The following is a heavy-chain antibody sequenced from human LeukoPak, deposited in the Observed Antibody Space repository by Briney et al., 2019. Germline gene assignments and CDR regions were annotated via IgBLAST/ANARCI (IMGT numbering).Heavy chain of an antibody. CDR2: ISSSGSTI. CDR1: GFTFSDYY. Sequence: PGGSLRLSCAASGFTFSDYYMSWIRQAPGKGLEWVSYISSSGSTICYADSVKGRFTISRDNAKNSLYLQMNSLRAEDTAVYYCARFEQLVTQGPFDYWGQGTLVTVSS. D-gene: IGHD6-6*01. CDR3: ARFEQLVTQGPFDY. V-gene: IGHV3-11*04. J-gene: IGHJ4*02.